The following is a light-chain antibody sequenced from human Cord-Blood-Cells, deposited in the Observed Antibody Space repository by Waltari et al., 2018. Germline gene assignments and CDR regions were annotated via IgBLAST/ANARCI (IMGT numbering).Light chain of an antibody. CDR2: AAS. CDR1: QGIRYY. V-gene: IGKV1-16*02. CDR3: QQYNSYPLT. J-gene: IGKJ4*01. Sequence: DIQMTQSPSSLSASVGDRVTITGRASQGIRYYLAWFQQKPGQAPKSLIYAASSLQSGVPSKFSGSGSETYVTLSISSLQPEDYATYYCQQYNSYPLTFGGGTKVEIK.